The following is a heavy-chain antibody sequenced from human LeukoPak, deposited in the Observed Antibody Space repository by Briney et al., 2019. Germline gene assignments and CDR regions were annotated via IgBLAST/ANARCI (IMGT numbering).Heavy chain of an antibody. CDR2: ISGSGGSK. J-gene: IGHJ3*02. CDR1: GFTFSSYA. D-gene: IGHD3-3*01. V-gene: IGHV3-23*01. Sequence: GGSLRLSCAASGFTFSSYAMSWVRQAPGKGLEWVSDISGSGGSKYYADSVKGRFTISRDNYKNTLYLQMNSLRAEDTAVYYCAKVSRYDFWSGSPRGAFDIWGQGTMVTVSS. CDR3: AKVSRYDFWSGSPRGAFDI.